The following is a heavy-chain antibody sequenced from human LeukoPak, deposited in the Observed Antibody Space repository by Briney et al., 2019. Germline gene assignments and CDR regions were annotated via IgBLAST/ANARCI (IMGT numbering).Heavy chain of an antibody. Sequence: SETLSLTCTVSGGSISSSSYYWGWIRQPPGKGLEWIGSIYYSGSTYYNPSLKSRVTISVDTSKNQFSLKLSSVTAADTAVYYCARRRRRYCSSTSCYGKPLDYWRQGTLVTVSS. CDR1: GGSISSSSYY. J-gene: IGHJ4*02. V-gene: IGHV4-39*01. CDR2: IYYSGST. CDR3: ARRRRRYCSSTSCYGKPLDY. D-gene: IGHD2-2*01.